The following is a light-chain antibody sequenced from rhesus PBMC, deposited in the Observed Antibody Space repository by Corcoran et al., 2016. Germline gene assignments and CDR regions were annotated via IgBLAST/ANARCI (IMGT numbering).Light chain of an antibody. CDR1: QGISSW. J-gene: IGKJ3*01. CDR3: QQYSSRPFT. Sequence: DIQMTQSPSSLSASVGDTVTITCRASQGISSWLAWYKQKPGKAPKFLIYKASSLQSGGPARFSGSGSGTDFTLTISSLQSEYFATYYCQQYSSRPFTFGPGTKLDIK. V-gene: IGKV1-22*01. CDR2: KAS.